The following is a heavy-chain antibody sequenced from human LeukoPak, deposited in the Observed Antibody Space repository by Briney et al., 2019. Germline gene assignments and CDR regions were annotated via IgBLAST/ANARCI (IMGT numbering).Heavy chain of an antibody. CDR3: ASRDSSSLFDY. Sequence: KPVGSLRLSCAASGFTFSDYYMSWIRQAPGKGLEWGSYICSSGSTIYYADSGKGRFTISRDNAKTSLYLQMNSLRAEDTAVYYCASRDSSSLFDYWGQGTLVTVSS. V-gene: IGHV3-11*04. J-gene: IGHJ4*02. CDR1: GFTFSDYY. CDR2: ICSSGSTI. D-gene: IGHD6-6*01.